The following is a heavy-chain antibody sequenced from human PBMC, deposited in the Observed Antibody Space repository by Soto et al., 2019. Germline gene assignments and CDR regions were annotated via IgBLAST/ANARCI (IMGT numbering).Heavy chain of an antibody. Sequence: QVQLEQSGTAVAKPGSSVKVSCKASGGTFSTDSISWVRQAPGQGLEWMGGIIPIFGSPNYAQKFQGRVTITADESTSTAYMEVSSLRSADTAVYFCARERVDCTAGTCYYYGMDVWGQGTTVTVSS. CDR3: ARERVDCTAGTCYYYGMDV. V-gene: IGHV1-69*01. D-gene: IGHD2-8*02. CDR1: GGTFSTDS. J-gene: IGHJ6*02. CDR2: IIPIFGSP.